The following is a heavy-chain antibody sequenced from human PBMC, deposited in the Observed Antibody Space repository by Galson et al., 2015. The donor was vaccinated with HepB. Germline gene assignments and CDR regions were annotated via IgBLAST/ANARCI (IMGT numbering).Heavy chain of an antibody. V-gene: IGHV4-61*01. CDR3: ARAGYSSSWFDY. J-gene: IGHJ5*01. CDR1: GGSISSGSYY. D-gene: IGHD6-13*01. CDR2: IYYSGST. Sequence: LSLTCTVSGGSISSGSYYWSWIRQPPGKGLEWIGYIYYSGSTNYNPSLKSRVTISVDTSKNQFSLKLSSVTAADTAVYYCARAGYSSSWFDYWGQGTLVTVSS.